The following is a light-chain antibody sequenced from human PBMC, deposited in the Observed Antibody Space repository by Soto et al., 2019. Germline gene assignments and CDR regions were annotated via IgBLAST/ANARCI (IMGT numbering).Light chain of an antibody. CDR3: LQSYTFPFT. V-gene: IGKV1-39*01. CDR2: AAS. J-gene: IGKJ3*01. Sequence: DIRMTQSPVSLSASVGDTVTLTCRASQDISNFLNWLQQRPGQAPKLLIYAASTLETGVPSKFSGSESGSGTEFTLTITNLQPEDFATYFCLQSYTFPFTFGPGT. CDR1: QDISNF.